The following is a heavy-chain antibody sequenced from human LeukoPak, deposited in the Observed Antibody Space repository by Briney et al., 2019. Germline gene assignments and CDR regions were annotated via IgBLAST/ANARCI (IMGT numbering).Heavy chain of an antibody. Sequence: PSETLSLTCGVSGYSISSGYYWGWIRQPPVKGLEWIGSFYHSGSTYYKPSLKSRVTISKDTSKNQFSLKLTSVTAADTAVYYCARISVGHAFEIWGQGTLVSVSS. CDR2: FYHSGST. CDR3: ARISVGHAFEI. CDR1: GYSISSGYY. J-gene: IGHJ3*02. V-gene: IGHV4-38-2*01. D-gene: IGHD1-26*01.